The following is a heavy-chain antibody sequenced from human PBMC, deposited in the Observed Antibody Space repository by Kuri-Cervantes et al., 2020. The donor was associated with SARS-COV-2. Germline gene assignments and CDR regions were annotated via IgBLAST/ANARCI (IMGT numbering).Heavy chain of an antibody. Sequence: GGSLRLSCAASGFTFDDYGMSWVRQAPGKGLEWVSGINWNGGSTGYADSVKGRFTISRDNAKNSLYLQMNSLRAEDTAVYYCARAPYNWNHNLGAFDIWGQGTMVTVSS. J-gene: IGHJ3*02. CDR2: INWNGGST. D-gene: IGHD1-20*01. CDR1: GFTFDDYG. V-gene: IGHV3-20*04. CDR3: ARAPYNWNHNLGAFDI.